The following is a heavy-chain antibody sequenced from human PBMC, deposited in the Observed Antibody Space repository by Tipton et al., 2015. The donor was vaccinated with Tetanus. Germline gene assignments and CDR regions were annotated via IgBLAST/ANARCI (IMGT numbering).Heavy chain of an antibody. CDR3: ARGIWTGSYTHFDY. D-gene: IGHD3/OR15-3a*01. J-gene: IGHJ4*02. CDR2: ITESDSNI. CDR1: GFIFSDYY. V-gene: IGHV3-11*01. Sequence: SLRLSCEASGFIFSDYYMSWIRQAPGKGLEWISYITESDSNIYYADSVKGRFTISRDNAKSSVYLQMNYLSAPDTAVYYDARGIWTGSYTHFDYWGQGTLVTVSS.